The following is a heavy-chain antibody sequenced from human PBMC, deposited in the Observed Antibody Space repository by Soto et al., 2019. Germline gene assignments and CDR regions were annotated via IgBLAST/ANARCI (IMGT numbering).Heavy chain of an antibody. CDR1: GYTFTSYA. V-gene: IGHV1-3*01. Sequence: ASVKVSCKASGYTFTSYAMHWVRQAPGQRLEWMGWINAGNGNTKYSQKFQGRVTITRDTSAGTAYMELSSLRSEDTAVYYCARGEAERTSMTTVVTPYYYYYYGMDVWGQGTTVTVSS. CDR3: ARGEAERTSMTTVVTPYYYYYYGMDV. CDR2: INAGNGNT. D-gene: IGHD4-17*01. J-gene: IGHJ6*02.